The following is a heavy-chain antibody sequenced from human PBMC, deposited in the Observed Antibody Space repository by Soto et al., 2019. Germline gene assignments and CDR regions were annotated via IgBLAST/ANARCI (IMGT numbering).Heavy chain of an antibody. CDR1: GGSISSGGYY. CDR3: AMESTMIGGHRRSMDV. Sequence: KASETLSLTCTVSGGSISSGGYYWSWIRQHPGKGLEWIGYIYYSGSTYYNPSLKSRVTISVDTSKNQFSLKLSSVTAADTAVYCCAMESTMIGGHRRSMDVWGQGTTVTVSS. V-gene: IGHV4-31*03. D-gene: IGHD3-22*01. CDR2: IYYSGST. J-gene: IGHJ6*02.